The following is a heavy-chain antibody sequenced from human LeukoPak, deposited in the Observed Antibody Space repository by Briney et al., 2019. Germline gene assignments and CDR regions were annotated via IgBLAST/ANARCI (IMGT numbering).Heavy chain of an antibody. D-gene: IGHD6-13*01. CDR3: AMRPQEYSSSWSDY. CDR2: IYPGDSDT. Sequence: GESLKISCKGSGYSFTSYWIGWVRQMTGEGLEWMGIIYPGDSDTRYSPSFQGQVTISADKSISTAYLQWSSLKASDTAMYYCAMRPQEYSSSWSDYWGQGTLVTVSS. V-gene: IGHV5-51*01. J-gene: IGHJ4*02. CDR1: GYSFTSYW.